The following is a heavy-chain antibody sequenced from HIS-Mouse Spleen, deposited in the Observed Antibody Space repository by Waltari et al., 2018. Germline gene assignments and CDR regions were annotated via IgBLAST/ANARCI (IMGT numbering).Heavy chain of an antibody. CDR2: IYTSGRT. J-gene: IGHJ3*02. CDR3: ARDFHDFWSGYYGGDKKHDAFDI. V-gene: IGHV4-4*07. D-gene: IGHD3-3*01. CDR1: GGSISSYY. Sequence: QVQLQESGPGLVKPSETLSLTCTVPGGSISSYYWSWIRQPAGKGLEWVGRIYTSGRTNYNPSLKSRVTMSVDTSKNQFSLKLSSVTAADTAVYYCARDFHDFWSGYYGGDKKHDAFDIWGQGTMVTVSS.